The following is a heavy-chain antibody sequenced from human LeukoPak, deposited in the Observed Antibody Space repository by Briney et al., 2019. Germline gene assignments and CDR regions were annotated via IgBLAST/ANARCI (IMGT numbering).Heavy chain of an antibody. CDR3: AKDLGGYTYAIDY. J-gene: IGHJ4*02. Sequence: GESLKISCAASGFTFSDYNMHWVRQAPGKGLQWVAFMHHNENTRSSADSVKGRFTVSRDNSKNTVYLQMNSLRPEDTAIYYCAKDLGGYTYAIDYWGQGALVTVSS. V-gene: IGHV3-30*02. CDR2: MHHNENTR. CDR1: GFTFSDYN. D-gene: IGHD5-18*01.